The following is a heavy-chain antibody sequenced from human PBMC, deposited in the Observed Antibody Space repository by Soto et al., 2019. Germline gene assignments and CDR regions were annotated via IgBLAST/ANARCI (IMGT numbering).Heavy chain of an antibody. V-gene: IGHV3-23*01. J-gene: IGHJ4*02. CDR2: ISGRGDNT. D-gene: IGHD2-15*01. Sequence: DVQLLDSGGGLVQPGGSLRLSCAASGFIFSNYVMSWVRQTPGKGLEWVSGISGRGDNTYYADSAKGRFTVSRDNSKNTLYLQMDSLRAEDTAVYYCAKTPLRVGPIDYWGQGTLVTVSS. CDR3: AKTPLRVGPIDY. CDR1: GFIFSNYV.